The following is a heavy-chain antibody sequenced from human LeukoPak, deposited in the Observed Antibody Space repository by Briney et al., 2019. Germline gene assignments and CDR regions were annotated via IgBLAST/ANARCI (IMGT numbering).Heavy chain of an antibody. Sequence: RASVKVSCKASGYTFTGYYMHWVRQAPGQGLEWMGWINPNSGGTNYAQKFQGRVTMTRDTSISTAYMELSRLRSDDTAVYYCARGDIVVVPAAIKNYWGQGTLVTVSS. CDR3: ARGDIVVVPAAIKNY. V-gene: IGHV1-2*02. D-gene: IGHD2-2*02. CDR2: INPNSGGT. CDR1: GYTFTGYY. J-gene: IGHJ4*02.